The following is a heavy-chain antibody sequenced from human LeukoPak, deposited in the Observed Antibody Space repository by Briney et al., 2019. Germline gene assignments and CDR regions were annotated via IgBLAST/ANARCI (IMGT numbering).Heavy chain of an antibody. CDR3: ARLISTSSSRFSDY. V-gene: IGHV3-23*01. D-gene: IGHD6-6*01. CDR2: ISISGENT. Sequence: GGSLRLSCAASGFTFSSYAMSCVRQAPGKGLEWVSAISISGENTYYPASVKGRFTISRDTSRNTLYLQMHSLRAEDTAVYYCARLISTSSSRFSDYWGQGTLVTVSS. J-gene: IGHJ4*02. CDR1: GFTFSSYA.